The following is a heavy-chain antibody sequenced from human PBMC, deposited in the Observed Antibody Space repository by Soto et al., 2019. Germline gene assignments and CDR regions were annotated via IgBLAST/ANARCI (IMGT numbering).Heavy chain of an antibody. Sequence: PGGSLRLSCAASGFTFSSYGMHWVRQAPGKGLEWVAVISYDGSNKYYVDSVKGRFTISRDNSKNTLYLQMNSLRAEDTAVYYCAKTVGYCSSTSCPDWFDPWGQGT. CDR3: AKTVGYCSSTSCPDWFDP. J-gene: IGHJ5*02. D-gene: IGHD2-2*01. V-gene: IGHV3-30*18. CDR1: GFTFSSYG. CDR2: ISYDGSNK.